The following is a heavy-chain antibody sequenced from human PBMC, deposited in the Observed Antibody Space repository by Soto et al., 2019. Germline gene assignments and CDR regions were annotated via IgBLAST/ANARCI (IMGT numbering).Heavy chain of an antibody. Sequence: QVQLQESGPGLVKPSQTLSLTCTVSGGSISSGDYYWSWIRQPPGKGPEWIGYIYYSGSTYYNPSLKSRVIISVDTDKNQFSLKLSSVTAADTAVYYCARAVGATRLFWFDPWGQGTLVTVSS. D-gene: IGHD1-26*01. V-gene: IGHV4-30-4*01. J-gene: IGHJ5*02. CDR2: IYYSGST. CDR1: GGSISSGDYY. CDR3: ARAVGATRLFWFDP.